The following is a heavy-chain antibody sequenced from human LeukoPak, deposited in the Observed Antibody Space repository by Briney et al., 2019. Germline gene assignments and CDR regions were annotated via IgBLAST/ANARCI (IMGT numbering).Heavy chain of an antibody. J-gene: IGHJ4*02. Sequence: GGSLRLSCAASGFTFSSYAMSWVRQAPGKGLEWVSALNGSGGSTYYADSVKGRFTISRDNSKNTLYLQMNSLRAEDTAVYYCAKDWYYDFWSGYSNWGQGTLVTVSS. CDR2: LNGSGGST. V-gene: IGHV3-23*01. CDR3: AKDWYYDFWSGYSN. D-gene: IGHD3-3*01. CDR1: GFTFSSYA.